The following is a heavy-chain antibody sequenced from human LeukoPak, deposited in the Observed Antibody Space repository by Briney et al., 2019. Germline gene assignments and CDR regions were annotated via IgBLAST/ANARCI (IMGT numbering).Heavy chain of an antibody. CDR2: ISAYNGNT. D-gene: IGHD6-13*01. V-gene: IGHV1-18*01. CDR3: ARDAGSSWHN. CDR1: GYTFTSYG. J-gene: IGHJ4*02. Sequence: ASVKVSCKASGYTFTSYGISWVRQAPGQGLEWMGWISAYNGNTNYAQKFQGRVTMTRDTSTSTVYMELSGLRFEDTAVYYCARDAGSSWHNWGQGTLVTVSS.